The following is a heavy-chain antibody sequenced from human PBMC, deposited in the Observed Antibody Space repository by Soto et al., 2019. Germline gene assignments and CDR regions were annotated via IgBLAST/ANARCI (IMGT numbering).Heavy chain of an antibody. D-gene: IGHD3-10*01. CDR1: GFTFSSYG. V-gene: IGHV3-30*03. CDR2: ISYDGRNK. J-gene: IGHJ4*02. CDR3: APWFGAFDY. Sequence: QVQLVESGGGVVQPGRSLRLSCAASGFTFSSYGMHWVRQAPGKGLEWGAVISYDGRNKYYADSVKGRFTISRDNSKNTLYLQMNSMRAEDTAVYYCAPWFGAFDYWGQGTLVTVSS.